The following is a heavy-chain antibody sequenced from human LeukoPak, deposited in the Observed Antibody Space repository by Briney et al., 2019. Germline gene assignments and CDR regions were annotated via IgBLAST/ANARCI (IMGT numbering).Heavy chain of an antibody. CDR1: GGSVNGFY. J-gene: IGHJ5*02. CDR2: IYYSGST. V-gene: IGHV4-59*08. D-gene: IGHD6-13*01. Sequence: SETLSLTCTVSGGSVNGFYWSWIRQPPGKGLEWIGYIYYSGSTNYNPSLRSRVTISVDRSKNQFSLKMNSVTAADTAMYYCAGLHFAAAEEFDPWGQGTLVTVSS. CDR3: AGLHFAAAEEFDP.